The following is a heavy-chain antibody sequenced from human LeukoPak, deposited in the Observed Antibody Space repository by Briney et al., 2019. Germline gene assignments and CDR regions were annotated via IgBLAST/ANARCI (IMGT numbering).Heavy chain of an antibody. Sequence: WGSLRLSCAASGFTFSSYWMSWVRQAPGKGLEWVANIKEDGGEKYSVDSVKGRFTISRDSSKNTLYLQMNSLRPEDTAVYYCARARPSMWIDYWGQGTLVTVSS. CDR2: IKEDGGEK. J-gene: IGHJ4*02. V-gene: IGHV3-7*01. CDR3: ARARPSMWIDY. D-gene: IGHD5-12*01. CDR1: GFTFSSYW.